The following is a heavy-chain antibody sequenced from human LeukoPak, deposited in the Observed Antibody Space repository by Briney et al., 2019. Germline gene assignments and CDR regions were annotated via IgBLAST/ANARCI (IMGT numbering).Heavy chain of an antibody. Sequence: GGSLRLSCAASGFTFNNYAMNWVRQTPGGKLEWVSFIGISSGPLLYADSVKGRFTISRDNAKASVYLQMNRLRAEDTAVYYCARAKGYTSSYSFDYWGQGILVTVSS. D-gene: IGHD3-10*01. J-gene: IGHJ4*02. CDR1: GFTFNNYA. CDR2: IGISSGPL. V-gene: IGHV3-48*04. CDR3: ARAKGYTSSYSFDY.